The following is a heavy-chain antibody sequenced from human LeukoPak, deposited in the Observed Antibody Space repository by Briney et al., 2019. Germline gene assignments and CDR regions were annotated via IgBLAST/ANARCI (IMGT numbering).Heavy chain of an antibody. Sequence: ASVKISCKASGYTFTGYCIHWVRQAPGQGPEWMGWINPKSGGTNYAQNFQGRVTMTTDTSTSTAYMELRSLRSDDTAVYYCARALRGVKEYYFDYWGQGTLVTVSS. D-gene: IGHD3-10*01. J-gene: IGHJ4*02. CDR3: ARALRGVKEYYFDY. V-gene: IGHV1-2*02. CDR2: INPKSGGT. CDR1: GYTFTGYC.